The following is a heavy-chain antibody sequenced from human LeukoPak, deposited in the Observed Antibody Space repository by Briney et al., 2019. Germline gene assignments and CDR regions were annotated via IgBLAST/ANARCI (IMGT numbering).Heavy chain of an antibody. Sequence: PGGSLRLSCAASGFTFSSYWMHWVRQAPGKGLVWVSRINGGGSSTNYADSVKGRFTISRDNAKNTLYLQMNSLRGEDTAVYYCARGPSSNWGDFDYWGQGTLVLASA. CDR3: ARGPSSNWGDFDY. D-gene: IGHD7-27*01. CDR1: GFTFSSYW. CDR2: INGGGSST. J-gene: IGHJ4*02. V-gene: IGHV3-74*01.